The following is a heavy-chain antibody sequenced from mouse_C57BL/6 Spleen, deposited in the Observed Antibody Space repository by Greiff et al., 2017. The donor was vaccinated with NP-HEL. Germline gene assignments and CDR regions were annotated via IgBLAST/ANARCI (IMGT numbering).Heavy chain of an antibody. V-gene: IGHV5-9*01. CDR1: GFTFSSYT. CDR2: ISGGGGNT. J-gene: IGHJ3*01. D-gene: IGHD2-5*01. Sequence: EVKVVESGGGLVKPGGSLKLSCAASGFTFSSYTMSWVRQTPEKRLEWVATISGGGGNTYYPDSVKGRFTISRENAKNTLYLQMSSLRSEETALYYCARPTYYSKGGFAYWGQGTLVTVSA. CDR3: ARPTYYSKGGFAY.